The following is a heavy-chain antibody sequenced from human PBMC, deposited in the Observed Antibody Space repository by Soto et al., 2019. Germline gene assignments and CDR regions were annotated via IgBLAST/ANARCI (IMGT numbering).Heavy chain of an antibody. Sequence: PGGSLRLSCAASGFSFNTYKMNWVRQAPGKGLEWVSYISSSGSTIYYADSVKGRFTISRHNAKNLLYLQMNSLRDEDTAVYLCARDAYDYDENGGSYRHWGQGTRVTVSS. CDR3: ARDAYDYDENGGSYRH. CDR2: ISSSGSTI. V-gene: IGHV3-48*02. D-gene: IGHD3-22*01. J-gene: IGHJ4*02. CDR1: GFSFNTYK.